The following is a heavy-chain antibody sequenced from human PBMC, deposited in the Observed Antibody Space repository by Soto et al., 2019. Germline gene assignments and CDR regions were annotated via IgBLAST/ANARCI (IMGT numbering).Heavy chain of an antibody. J-gene: IGHJ4*02. V-gene: IGHV4-4*07. Sequence: PSETLSLTCIVSGASISSNYGSLIRKPAGKGLERIGRLYTSGNTNYNPSLKNRVTMSVDRSKNHFSLKLSSVSDADTAVYYCARDWGAFDSWGQGTLVTVSS. CDR2: LYTSGNT. CDR1: GASISSNY. CDR3: ARDWGAFDS. D-gene: IGHD3-16*01.